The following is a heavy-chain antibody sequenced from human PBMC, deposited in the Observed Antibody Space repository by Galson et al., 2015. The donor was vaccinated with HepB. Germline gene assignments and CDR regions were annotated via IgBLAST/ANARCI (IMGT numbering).Heavy chain of an antibody. J-gene: IGHJ4*02. V-gene: IGHV3-23*01. CDR1: GFTFTAYS. D-gene: IGHD3-10*01. Sequence: SLRLSCATSGFTFTAYSMNWVRQAPGKGLQWVSAITADGETTHYADSVKGRFTISRDTTRNSVFLLMTSLRVEDTAVYYCAKTAFRGATPQYFDFWGQGTLVTVSS. CDR2: ITADGETT. CDR3: AKTAFRGATPQYFDF.